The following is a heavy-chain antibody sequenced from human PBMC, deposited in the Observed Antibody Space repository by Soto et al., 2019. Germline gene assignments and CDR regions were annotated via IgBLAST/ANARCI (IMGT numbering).Heavy chain of an antibody. J-gene: IGHJ4*02. CDR1: GFTFSGYS. Sequence: PGGSLRLSCATSGFTFSGYSMNWVRQAPGEGLEWLSYISSRSKTIFYADSVRGRFTVSRDNAENSLSLLMNSLRAEDTAVYYCAREDILGARSFDYWGQGTVVTVSS. V-gene: IGHV3-48*01. D-gene: IGHD5-12*01. CDR2: ISSRSKTI. CDR3: AREDILGARSFDY.